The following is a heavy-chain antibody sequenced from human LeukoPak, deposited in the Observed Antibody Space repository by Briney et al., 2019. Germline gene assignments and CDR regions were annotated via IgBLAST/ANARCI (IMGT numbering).Heavy chain of an antibody. CDR2: ISSSSSTI. Sequence: PGGSLRLSCAASGFTFSSYSMNWVRQAPGKGLEWVSYISSSSSTIYYADSVKGRFTISRDNAKNSLYLQMNSLRAEDTAVYYCAREIFDWLPYFDYWGQGTLVTVSS. CDR1: GFTFSSYS. CDR3: AREIFDWLPYFDY. V-gene: IGHV3-48*04. D-gene: IGHD3-9*01. J-gene: IGHJ4*02.